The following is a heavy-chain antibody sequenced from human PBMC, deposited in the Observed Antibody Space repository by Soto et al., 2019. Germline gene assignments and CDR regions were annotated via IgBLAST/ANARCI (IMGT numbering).Heavy chain of an antibody. V-gene: IGHV4-30-4*01. J-gene: IGHJ4*02. CDR1: GGSISSGDYY. CDR2: IYYSGST. D-gene: IGHD3-22*01. CDR3: ARDSHYDSSGYYYAHFDY. Sequence: QVQLQESGPGLVKPSQTLSLTCTVSGGSISSGDYYWSWIRQPPGKGLEWIGYIYYSGSTYYNPSPKSRVTISVDTSKNQFSLKLSSVTAADTAVYYCARDSHYDSSGYYYAHFDYWGQGTLVTVSS.